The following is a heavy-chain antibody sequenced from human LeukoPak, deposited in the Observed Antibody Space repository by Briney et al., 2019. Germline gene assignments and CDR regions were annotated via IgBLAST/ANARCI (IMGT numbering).Heavy chain of an antibody. CDR2: INSDGSST. V-gene: IGHV3-74*01. Sequence: GGSLRLSCAASGFTYSSYWMHWVRQAPGKGLVWVSRINSDGSSTSYADSVKGRFTISRDNAKNTLYLQMNSLRAEDTAVYYCARDRDLYLIDYWGQGTLVTVSS. CDR1: GFTYSSYW. J-gene: IGHJ4*02. CDR3: ARDRDLYLIDY. D-gene: IGHD3-16*01.